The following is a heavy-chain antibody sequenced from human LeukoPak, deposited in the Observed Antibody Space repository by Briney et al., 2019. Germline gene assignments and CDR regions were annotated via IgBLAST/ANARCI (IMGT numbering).Heavy chain of an antibody. V-gene: IGHV3-53*04. Sequence: PGGSLRLPCEASGFTVGSSYMSWVRQAPGKGLEWVSLIYSDGTTYYADSVKGRFTLSRHNPKNTLYLQMDSLRAEDTAVYYCARAGYYYDRGGSYFPYDYWGQGTLVTVSS. J-gene: IGHJ4*02. CDR3: ARAGYYYDRGGSYFPYDY. D-gene: IGHD3-22*01. CDR1: GFTVGSSY. CDR2: IYSDGTT.